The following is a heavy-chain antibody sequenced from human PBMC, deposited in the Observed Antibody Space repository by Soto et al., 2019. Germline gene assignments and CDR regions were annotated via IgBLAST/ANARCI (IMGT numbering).Heavy chain of an antibody. CDR2: TSSDGGTK. CDR1: GFTFSRYS. D-gene: IGHD2-21*01. CDR3: AREVVLTEWYFDN. J-gene: IGHJ4*02. Sequence: QVQLMESGGGVVQPGGSLRLSYVTSGFTFSRYSMHWFRQAPGEGLEWVAVTSSDGGTKFYADSVKGRFTVSRDNSKNTLYLQMNSLRPEDTAVYYCAREVVLTEWYFDNWGQGILVTVSS. V-gene: IGHV3-30-3*01.